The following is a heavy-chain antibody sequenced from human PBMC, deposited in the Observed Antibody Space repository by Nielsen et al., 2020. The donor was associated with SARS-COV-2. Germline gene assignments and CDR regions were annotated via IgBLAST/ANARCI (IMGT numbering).Heavy chain of an antibody. CDR3: ARSESGIAVAARDY. D-gene: IGHD6-19*01. V-gene: IGHV5-10-1*04. J-gene: IGHJ4*02. CDR2: IDPSDSYT. Sequence: GESLKISCKGSGYSFTSYWISWVRQMPGKGLEWMGRIDPSDSYTNYSPSFQGQVTISADKSISTAYLQWSSLKASDTAMYYCARSESGIAVAARDYWGQGTLVTVSS. CDR1: GYSFTSYW.